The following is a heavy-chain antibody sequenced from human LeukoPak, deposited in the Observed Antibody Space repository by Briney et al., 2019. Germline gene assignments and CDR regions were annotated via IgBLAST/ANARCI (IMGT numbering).Heavy chain of an antibody. Sequence: GGSLRLSCAASGFTFSSYGMHWVRQAPGKGLEWVAVISYDGSNKYYADSVKGRFTISRDNSKNTLYLQMNSLRAEDTAVYYCARDSGSYPSDYWGQGTLVTVSS. CDR3: ARDSGSYPSDY. V-gene: IGHV3-30*03. D-gene: IGHD1-26*01. CDR1: GFTFSSYG. CDR2: ISYDGSNK. J-gene: IGHJ4*02.